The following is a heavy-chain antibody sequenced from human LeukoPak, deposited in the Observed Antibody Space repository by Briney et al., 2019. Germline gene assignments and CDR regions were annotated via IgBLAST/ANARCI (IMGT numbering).Heavy chain of an antibody. CDR3: ARDYFNWGFGYFDY. CDR1: GFTFSSYG. J-gene: IGHJ4*02. V-gene: IGHV3-30*03. D-gene: IGHD7-27*01. Sequence: GGSLRLSCAASGFTFSSYGMHWVRQAPGKGLEWVAVISYDGSNKYYADSVKGRFTISRDNAKNSLYLQMNSLRAEDTAVYYCARDYFNWGFGYFDYWGQGTLVTVSS. CDR2: ISYDGSNK.